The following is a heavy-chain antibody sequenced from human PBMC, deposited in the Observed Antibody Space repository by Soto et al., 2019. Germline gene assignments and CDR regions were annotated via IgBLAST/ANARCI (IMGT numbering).Heavy chain of an antibody. CDR1: GFTFSSYE. CDR3: ARIWLPLKGNWFDP. D-gene: IGHD2-15*01. Sequence: GGSLRLSCAASGFTFSSYEMNWVRQAPGRGLEWVSYISSSGSTIYYADSVKGRFTISRDNAKNSLYLQMNSLRAEDTAVYYCARIWLPLKGNWFDPWGQGTLVTVSS. J-gene: IGHJ5*02. V-gene: IGHV3-48*03. CDR2: ISSSGSTI.